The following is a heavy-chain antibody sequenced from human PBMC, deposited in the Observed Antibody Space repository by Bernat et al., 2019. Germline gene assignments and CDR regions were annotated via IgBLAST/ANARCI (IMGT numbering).Heavy chain of an antibody. V-gene: IGHV4-30-4*01. D-gene: IGHD3-22*01. CDR3: ARAPATMIVVDNYFDY. J-gene: IGHJ4*02. Sequence: QVQLQESGPGLVKPSQTLSLTCTVSGGSISSGDYYWSWIRQPPGKGLEWIGYIYYSGSTYYNPSLKSRVTISVDTSKNQFSLKLSSVTAADTAVYYCARAPATMIVVDNYFDYWGQGTLVTVSS. CDR1: GGSISSGDYY. CDR2: IYYSGST.